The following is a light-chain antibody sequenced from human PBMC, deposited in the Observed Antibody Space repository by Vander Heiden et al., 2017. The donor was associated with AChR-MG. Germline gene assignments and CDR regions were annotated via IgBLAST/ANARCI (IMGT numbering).Light chain of an antibody. J-gene: IGKJ5*01. CDR3: QQYDILPIT. V-gene: IGKV1-33*01. CDR2: DTS. Sequence: DIQMTQSPSSLSASVGDRVTITCQASQDISKYLNWYQQKTGKAPKLLIYDTSNLETGVPSRFSGSGSGTNFTFTISSLQPEDIATYHCQQYDILPITFGQGTRLEIK. CDR1: QDISKY.